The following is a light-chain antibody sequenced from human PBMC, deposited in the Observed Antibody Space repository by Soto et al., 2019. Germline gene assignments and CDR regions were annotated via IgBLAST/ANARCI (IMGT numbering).Light chain of an antibody. V-gene: IGLV1-40*01. CDR1: SSNIGAGYD. Sequence: QSVLTQPPSVSGAPGQRVTISCTGSSSNIGAGYDVHWYQQLPGTAPKLLIYGNSNRPSGVPDRFSGSKSGTSASLAITGLQAEDEADYYCCSYAGTYTGVFGTGTKLTVL. CDR2: GNS. CDR3: CSYAGTYTGV. J-gene: IGLJ1*01.